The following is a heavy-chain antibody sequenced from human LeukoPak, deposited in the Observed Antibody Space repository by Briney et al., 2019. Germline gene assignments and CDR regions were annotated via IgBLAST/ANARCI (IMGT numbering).Heavy chain of an antibody. J-gene: IGHJ4*02. CDR2: ISDSGST. D-gene: IGHD6-19*01. CDR1: GGSIRSSSYY. V-gene: IGHV4-39*01. CDR3: ARQGTSGWYRGVFGY. Sequence: SETLSLTCTVSGGSIRSSSYYWGWIRQSPGKGLEWIVSISDSGSTYYNPSLKSRVTISVDTSKNQFSLNLNSVSAADSAVYFCARQGTSGWYRGVFGYWGQGTLVIVSS.